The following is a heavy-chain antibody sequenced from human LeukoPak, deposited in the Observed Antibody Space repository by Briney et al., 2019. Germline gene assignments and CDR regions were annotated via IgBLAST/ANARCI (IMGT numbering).Heavy chain of an antibody. CDR2: INPNSGGT. D-gene: IGHD3-3*01. J-gene: IGHJ5*02. V-gene: IGHV1-2*02. Sequence: ASVKVSCKASGYTFTGYYMHWVRQAPGQGLEWMGWINPNSGGTNYAQKFQGRVTMTRDTSISTAYMELSRLRSDDTAVYFCARAPKITIFGVVINNWFDPWGQGTLVTVSS. CDR1: GYTFTGYY. CDR3: ARAPKITIFGVVINNWFDP.